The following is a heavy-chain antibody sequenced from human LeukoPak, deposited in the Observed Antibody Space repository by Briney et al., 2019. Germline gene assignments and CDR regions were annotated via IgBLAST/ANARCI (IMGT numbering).Heavy chain of an antibody. CDR3: ARRGGSLPSPLFDY. CDR1: GYSFSGYW. CDR2: VWPGDSDT. J-gene: IGHJ4*02. D-gene: IGHD1-26*01. Sequence: GESLKISCKGSGYSFSGYWIGWVRQMPGKGLEWMGIVWPGDSDTRYSPSFQGRVTISADKSISTAYLQWSSLKASDTAMYYCARRGGSLPSPLFDYWGQGTLVTVSS. V-gene: IGHV5-51*01.